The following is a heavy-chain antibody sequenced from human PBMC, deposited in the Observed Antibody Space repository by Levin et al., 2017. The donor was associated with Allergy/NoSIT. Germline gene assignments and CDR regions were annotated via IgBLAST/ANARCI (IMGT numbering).Heavy chain of an antibody. D-gene: IGHD2-2*01. CDR2: VSAYIYKT. CDR3: ARDLGDVLTPAERFDY. V-gene: IGHV1-18*01. Sequence: ASVKVSCKASGYTFTSFGISWVRQAPGQGLEWMGWVSAYIYKTNYAQKFQGRVSMTADTSTSTAYMELRSLRSDDTAVYFCARDLGDVLTPAERFDYWGQGTRVTVSS. J-gene: IGHJ4*02. CDR1: GYTFTSFG.